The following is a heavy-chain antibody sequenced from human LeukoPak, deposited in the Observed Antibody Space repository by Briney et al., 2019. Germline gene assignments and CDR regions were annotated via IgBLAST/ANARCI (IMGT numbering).Heavy chain of an antibody. CDR3: ASHSGIAVAGTLRY. CDR2: IIPILGIA. CDR1: GGTFSSYA. D-gene: IGHD6-19*01. J-gene: IGHJ4*02. V-gene: IGHV1-69*04. Sequence: ASVKVSCKASGGTFSSYAISWVRQAPGQGLEWMGRIIPILGIANYAQKFQGRVTITADKSTSTAYMELSSLRSEDTAVYYCASHSGIAVAGTLRYWGQGTLVTVSS.